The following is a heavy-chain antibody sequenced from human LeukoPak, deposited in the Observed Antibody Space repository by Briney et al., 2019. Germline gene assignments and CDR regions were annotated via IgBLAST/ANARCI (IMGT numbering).Heavy chain of an antibody. D-gene: IGHD3-22*01. CDR1: GFTFSSYS. CDR3: ARDVRNYYDSSGVDY. CDR2: ISSSSSYI. V-gene: IGHV3-21*01. Sequence: GGCLRLSCAASGFTFSSYSMNWVRQAPGKGLEWVSSISSSSSYIYYADSVKGRFTISRDNAKNSLYLQMNSLRAEDTAVYYCARDVRNYYDSSGVDYWGQGTLVTVSS. J-gene: IGHJ4*02.